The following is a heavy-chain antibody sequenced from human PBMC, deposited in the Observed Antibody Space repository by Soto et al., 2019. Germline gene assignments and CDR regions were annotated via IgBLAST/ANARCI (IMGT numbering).Heavy chain of an antibody. CDR2: IRRKANSYTT. Sequence: EVQLVEAGGGLVQPGGSLRLSCAASGLIFSDYHMDWARQAPGKGLEWVGRIRRKANSYTTEYAASVKGRFTISRDDSKNSLYLQMNSRKSEDTAVYYCAMLGGWSGGSSGMDVWGQGTTVTVSS. V-gene: IGHV3-72*01. J-gene: IGHJ6*02. CDR1: GLIFSDYH. D-gene: IGHD6-19*01. CDR3: AMLGGWSGGSSGMDV.